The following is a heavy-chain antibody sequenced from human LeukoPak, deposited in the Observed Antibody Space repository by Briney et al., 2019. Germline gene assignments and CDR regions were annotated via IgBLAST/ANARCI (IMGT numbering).Heavy chain of an antibody. CDR1: GFIFSSYG. Sequence: GGSLRLSCAASGFIFSSYGMHWVRQAPGKGLEWVAFIRYDGSKKYYADSVKGRFTISRDNAKNSLYLQMNSLRAEDTAVYYCARGFDYDILTGYYLGAFDIWGQGTMVTVSS. V-gene: IGHV3-30*02. D-gene: IGHD3-9*01. J-gene: IGHJ3*02. CDR2: IRYDGSKK. CDR3: ARGFDYDILTGYYLGAFDI.